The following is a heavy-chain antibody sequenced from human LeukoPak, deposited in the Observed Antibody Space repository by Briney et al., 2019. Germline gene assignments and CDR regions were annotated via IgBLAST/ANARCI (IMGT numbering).Heavy chain of an antibody. CDR2: IRYDGSNK. CDR3: AKDAPYYYDSSGYHPHDAFDI. CDR1: GFTFSSYA. V-gene: IGHV3-30*02. D-gene: IGHD3-22*01. Sequence: PGGSLRLSCAASGFTFSSYAMHWVRQAPGKGLEWVAFIRYDGSNKYYADSVKGRFTISRDNSKNTLYLQMNSLRAEDTAVYYCAKDAPYYYDSSGYHPHDAFDIWGQGTMVTVSS. J-gene: IGHJ3*02.